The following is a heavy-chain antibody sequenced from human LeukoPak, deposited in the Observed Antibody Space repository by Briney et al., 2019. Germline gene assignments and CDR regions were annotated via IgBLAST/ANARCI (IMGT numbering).Heavy chain of an antibody. CDR3: ARVVLPYSSGFTLGY. Sequence: ASVKVSCKASGYTFTGYYMHWVRQAPGQGREWMGRINPNSGGTNYAQKFQGRVTMTRDTSISTAYMELSRLRSDDTAVYYCARVVLPYSSGFTLGYWGQGTLVTVSS. CDR2: INPNSGGT. J-gene: IGHJ4*02. CDR1: GYTFTGYY. V-gene: IGHV1-2*06. D-gene: IGHD6-19*01.